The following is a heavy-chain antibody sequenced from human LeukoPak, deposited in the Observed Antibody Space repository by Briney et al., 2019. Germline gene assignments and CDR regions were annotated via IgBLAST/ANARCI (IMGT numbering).Heavy chain of an antibody. Sequence: GGSLRLSCAASGFTFSSYGMHWVRQAPGKGLEWVAVIWYDGSNKYYADSVKGRFTISRDNSKNTLYLQMNSLRAEDTAVYYCAKDRGTYSSPHWCMDVWGKGTTVTVSS. CDR1: GFTFSSYG. D-gene: IGHD6-13*01. J-gene: IGHJ6*03. CDR3: AKDRGTYSSPHWCMDV. V-gene: IGHV3-33*06. CDR2: IWYDGSNK.